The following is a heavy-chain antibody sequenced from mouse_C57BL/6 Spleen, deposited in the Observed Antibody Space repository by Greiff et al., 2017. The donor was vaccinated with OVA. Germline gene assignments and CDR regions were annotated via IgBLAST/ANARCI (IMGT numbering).Heavy chain of an antibody. CDR1: GYSITSGYY. Sequence: EVHLVESGPGLVKPSQSLSLTCSVTGYSITSGYYWNWIRQFPGNKLEWMGYISYDGSNNYNPSLKNRISITRDTSKNQFFLKLNSVTTEDTATYYCARSSPLLRDYYGRGYAMDYWGQGTSVTVSS. CDR3: ARSSPLLRDYYGRGYAMDY. CDR2: ISYDGSN. V-gene: IGHV3-6*01. J-gene: IGHJ4*01. D-gene: IGHD1-1*01.